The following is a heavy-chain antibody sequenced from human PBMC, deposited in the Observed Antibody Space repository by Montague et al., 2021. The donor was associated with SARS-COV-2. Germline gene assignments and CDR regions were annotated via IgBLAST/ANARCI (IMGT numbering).Heavy chain of an antibody. CDR2: IDWDDYE. V-gene: IGHV2-70*17. D-gene: IGHD5-24*01. CDR1: GFSLSTSVMS. Sequence: PALVKPTQTLTLTCTFSGFSLSTSVMSVSWIRQPPGKALEWRARIDWDDYEFYSTSLKTRLTISKDTSKNQVVLTMNNMDPVDTATYYCARCRDGYKSGFYFDYWGQGTLVTVSS. J-gene: IGHJ4*02. CDR3: ARCRDGYKSGFYFDY.